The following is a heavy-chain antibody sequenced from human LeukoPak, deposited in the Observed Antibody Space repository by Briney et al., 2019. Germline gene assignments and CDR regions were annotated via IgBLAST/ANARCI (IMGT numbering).Heavy chain of an antibody. CDR2: IWYDGSKR. D-gene: IGHD6-19*01. Sequence: GRSLRLSCAASGFTFSNSGMHWVRQAPGKGLEWVAVIWYDGSKRYYADSVKGRFAISRDNSKNTLDLQMNSLRAEDTAVYYCAREGSSGWSLDYWGQGTLVTVSP. CDR1: GFTFSNSG. V-gene: IGHV3-33*01. CDR3: AREGSSGWSLDY. J-gene: IGHJ4*02.